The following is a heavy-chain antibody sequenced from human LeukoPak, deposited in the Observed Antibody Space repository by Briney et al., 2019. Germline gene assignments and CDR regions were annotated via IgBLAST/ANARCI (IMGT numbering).Heavy chain of an antibody. J-gene: IGHJ4*02. V-gene: IGHV4-30-2*01. Sequence: SETLSLTCTVSGGSISSGGYYWSWIRQPPGKGLEWIGYIFHSGSTYYNPSLKSRVTISVDRSKNQFSLKLSSVTAADTAVYYCARGPRTGGSSPLTWGQGTLVTVSS. CDR2: IFHSGST. CDR3: ARGPRTGGSSPLT. CDR1: GGSISSGGYY. D-gene: IGHD6-6*01.